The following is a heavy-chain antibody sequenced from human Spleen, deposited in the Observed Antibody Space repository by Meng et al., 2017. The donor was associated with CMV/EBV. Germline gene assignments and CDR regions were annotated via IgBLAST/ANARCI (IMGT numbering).Heavy chain of an antibody. CDR2: IYYSGST. CDR1: GGSISSSSYY. Sequence: SETLSLTCTVSGGSISSSSYYWGWIRQPPGKELEWIGSIYYSGSTYYNPSLKSRFTISVDTSKNQFSLKLSSVTAADTAVYYCARRKMTTVSGKSYYYYGMDVWGQGTTVTVSS. D-gene: IGHD4-11*01. CDR3: ARRKMTTVSGKSYYYYGMDV. J-gene: IGHJ6*02. V-gene: IGHV4-39*01.